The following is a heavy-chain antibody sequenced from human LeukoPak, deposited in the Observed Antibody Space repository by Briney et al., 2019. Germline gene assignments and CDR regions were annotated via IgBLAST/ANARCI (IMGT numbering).Heavy chain of an antibody. J-gene: IGHJ4*02. CDR2: ISGSGGST. CDR1: GGSISSSSYY. Sequence: ETLSLSCTVSGGSISSSSYYWGWIRQPPGKGLEWVSAISGSGGSTYYADSVKGRFTISRDNSKNTLYLQMNSLRAEDTAVYYCAQGPTSSPAAIMVWGQGTLVTVSS. D-gene: IGHD2-2*02. CDR3: AQGPTSSPAAIMV. V-gene: IGHV3-23*01.